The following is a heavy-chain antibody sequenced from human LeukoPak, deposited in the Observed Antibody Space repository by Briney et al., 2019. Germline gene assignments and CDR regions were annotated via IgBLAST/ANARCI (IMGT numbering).Heavy chain of an antibody. Sequence: ASVKVSCKASGGTFSSYAISWVRQAPGQGLEWMGRIITIFGTANYAQKFQGRVTITTDESTSTAYMELSSLRSEDTAVYYCAIKTVRGSYGILDYWGQGTLVTVSS. CDR1: GGTFSSYA. CDR3: AIKTVRGSYGILDY. V-gene: IGHV1-69*05. D-gene: IGHD1-26*01. J-gene: IGHJ4*02. CDR2: IITIFGTA.